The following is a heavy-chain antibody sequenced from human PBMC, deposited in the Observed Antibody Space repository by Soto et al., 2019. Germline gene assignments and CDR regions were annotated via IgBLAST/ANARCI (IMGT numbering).Heavy chain of an antibody. D-gene: IGHD2-15*01. CDR1: GGTFSSYA. J-gene: IGHJ3*02. CDR3: ASGVTPHCSGGSCYSWAFDI. V-gene: IGHV1-69*06. Sequence: AASVKVSCKASGGTFSSYAISWVRQAPGQGLEWMGGIIPIFGTANYAQKFQGRVTITADKSTSTAYMELSSLRSEDTAVYYCASGVTPHCSGGSCYSWAFDIWGQGTMVTVSS. CDR2: IIPIFGTA.